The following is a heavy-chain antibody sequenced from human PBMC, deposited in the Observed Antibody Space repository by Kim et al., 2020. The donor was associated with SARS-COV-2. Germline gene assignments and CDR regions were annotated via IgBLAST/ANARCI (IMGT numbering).Heavy chain of an antibody. J-gene: IGHJ6*02. CDR3: ARGALYSSSGMDV. V-gene: IGHV3-48*03. Sequence: YADSVKGRFTISRDNAKNSLYLQMNSLRAEDTAVYYCARGALYSSSGMDVWGQGTTVTVSS. D-gene: IGHD2-15*01.